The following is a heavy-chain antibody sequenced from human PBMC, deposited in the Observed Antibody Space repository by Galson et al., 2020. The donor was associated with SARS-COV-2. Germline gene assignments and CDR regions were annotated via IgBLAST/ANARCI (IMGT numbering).Heavy chain of an antibody. V-gene: IGHV4-30-4*07. CDR2: IYYTGDT. CDR3: AREAWGSGRYFDS. D-gene: IGHD7-27*01. CDR1: GGSISSRGYS. J-gene: IGHJ4*02. Sequence: SETLSLTCAVSGGSISSRGYSWNWIRQSPGKGLEWIAYIYYTGDTYYNPSLKSRVTISVDTSKNQFSLKMNSVTAADTAVFYCAREAWGSGRYFDSWGQGTLVTVSS.